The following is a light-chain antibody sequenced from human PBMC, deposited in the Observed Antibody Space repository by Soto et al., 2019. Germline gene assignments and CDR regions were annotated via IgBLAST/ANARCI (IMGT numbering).Light chain of an antibody. CDR2: RNN. CDR3: AAWDDSLSGRGV. V-gene: IGLV1-47*01. Sequence: QSVLTQPPSASGTPGQRVTISCSGSSSNIGNNYVYWYQMVPGTAPKLLIYRNNQRPSGVPDRFSGSRSGTSASLAISGLRSEDEADYYCAAWDDSLSGRGVFGGGTKVTVI. CDR1: SSNIGNNY. J-gene: IGLJ3*02.